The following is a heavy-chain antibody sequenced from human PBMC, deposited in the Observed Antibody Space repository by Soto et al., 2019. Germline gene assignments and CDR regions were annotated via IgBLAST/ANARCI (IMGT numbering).Heavy chain of an antibody. Sequence: EASVKVSCKASGGTFSSYTISWVRQAPGQGLEWMGRIIHILGIANYAQRFQGRVTITADKSTSTAYMELSSLRSEDTAVYYCARDALEQLAPYFDYWGQGTLVTVSS. D-gene: IGHD6-6*01. V-gene: IGHV1-69*04. CDR1: GGTFSSYT. CDR2: IIHILGIA. J-gene: IGHJ4*02. CDR3: ARDALEQLAPYFDY.